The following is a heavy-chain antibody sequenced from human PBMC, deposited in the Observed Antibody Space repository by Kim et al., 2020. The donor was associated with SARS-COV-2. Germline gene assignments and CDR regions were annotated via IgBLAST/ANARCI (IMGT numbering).Heavy chain of an antibody. CDR1: GFTFSSYG. CDR3: AKGGDYGDSY. V-gene: IGHV3-30*18. Sequence: GGSLRLSCAASGFTFSSYGMHWVRQAPGKGLEWVAVISYDGSNKYYADSVKGRFTISRDNSKNTLYLQMNSLRAEDTAVYYCAKGGDYGDSYWGQGTLVTVSS. J-gene: IGHJ4*02. CDR2: ISYDGSNK. D-gene: IGHD4-17*01.